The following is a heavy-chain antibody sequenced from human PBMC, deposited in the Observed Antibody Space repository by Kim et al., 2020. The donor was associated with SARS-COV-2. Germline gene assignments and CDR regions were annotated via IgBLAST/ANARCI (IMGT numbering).Heavy chain of an antibody. CDR1: GGSISSYY. Sequence: SETLSLTCTVSGGSISSYYWSWIRQPPGKGLEWIGYIYYSGSTNYNPSLKSRVTISVDTSKNQFSLKLSSVTAADTAVYYCARVSAITYYYGSGGWFDPWGQGTLVTVSS. D-gene: IGHD3-10*01. CDR2: IYYSGST. V-gene: IGHV4-59*13. CDR3: ARVSAITYYYGSGGWFDP. J-gene: IGHJ5*02.